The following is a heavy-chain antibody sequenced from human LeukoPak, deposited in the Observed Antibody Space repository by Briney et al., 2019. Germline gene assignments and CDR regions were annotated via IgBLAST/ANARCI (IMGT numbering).Heavy chain of an antibody. Sequence: GGSLRLSCAASGFAFSTYAMSWVRQAPGKGLEWVSAISGSGGSTYYADSVKGRFTISRDNSKNTLYLQMNSLRAEDTAVYYCAYRVCSGGSCSQFYYFDYWGQGTLVTVSS. J-gene: IGHJ4*02. D-gene: IGHD2-15*01. CDR2: ISGSGGST. V-gene: IGHV3-23*01. CDR3: AYRVCSGGSCSQFYYFDY. CDR1: GFAFSTYA.